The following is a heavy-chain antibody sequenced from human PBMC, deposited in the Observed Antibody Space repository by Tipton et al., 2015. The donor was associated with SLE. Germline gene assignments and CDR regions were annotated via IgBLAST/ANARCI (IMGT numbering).Heavy chain of an antibody. Sequence: SLRLSCAASGFTFSSYGMHWVRQAPGKGLEWVAVISYDGSNKYYADSVKGRFTISRDNSKNTLYLQMNSLRAEDTAVYYCAKTMTSLRAWGQGTLVTVSS. CDR1: GFTFSSYG. J-gene: IGHJ5*02. D-gene: IGHD4-17*01. CDR3: AKTMTSLRA. V-gene: IGHV3-30*18. CDR2: ISYDGSNK.